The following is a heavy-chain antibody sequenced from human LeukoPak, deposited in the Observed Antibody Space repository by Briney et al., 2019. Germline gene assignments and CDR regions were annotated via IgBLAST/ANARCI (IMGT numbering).Heavy chain of an antibody. CDR1: GGSFSGYY. J-gene: IGHJ5*02. CDR3: ARWGNSPVAYGWFDP. V-gene: IGHV4-34*01. Sequence: SETLSLTCAVYGGSFSGYYWSWIRQPPGKGLEWIGEINRSGSTNYNPSLKSRVTISVDTSKNQFSLKLSSVTAADTAVYYCARWGNSPVAYGWFDPWGQGTLVTVSS. D-gene: IGHD2-8*02. CDR2: INRSGST.